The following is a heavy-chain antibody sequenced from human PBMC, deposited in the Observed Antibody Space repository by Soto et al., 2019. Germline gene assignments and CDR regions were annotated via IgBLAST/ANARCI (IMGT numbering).Heavy chain of an antibody. V-gene: IGHV3-33*01. Sequence: HGGSLRLSCAASGFTFSSFGMHRVRQAPGKGVEWVAVIWYDGSNKYYADSVKGRFTISRDNSKNTLYLQMNSLRAEDTAVYYCARVKVVPAAMFGYYYYYMDVWGKGTTVTVSS. CDR1: GFTFSSFG. CDR2: IWYDGSNK. D-gene: IGHD2-2*01. J-gene: IGHJ6*03. CDR3: ARVKVVPAAMFGYYYYYMDV.